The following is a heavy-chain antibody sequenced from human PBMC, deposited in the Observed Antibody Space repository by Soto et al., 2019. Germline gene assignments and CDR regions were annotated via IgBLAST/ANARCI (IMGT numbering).Heavy chain of an antibody. CDR1: GYTFTSYD. CDR3: ARGWYIVGATYFDY. V-gene: IGHV1-18*01. J-gene: IGHJ4*02. Sequence: ASVKVSCKASGYTFTSYDISWVRQAPGQGLEWMGWISAYNGNTNYAQKLQGRVTMTTDTSTSTAYMELRSLRSDDTAVYYCARGWYIVGATYFDYWGQGTQVTVSS. CDR2: ISAYNGNT. D-gene: IGHD1-26*01.